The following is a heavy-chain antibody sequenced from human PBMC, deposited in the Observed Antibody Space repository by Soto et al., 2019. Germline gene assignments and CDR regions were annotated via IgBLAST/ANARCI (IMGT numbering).Heavy chain of an antibody. Sequence: QVQLVESGGGVVQPGRSLRLSCAASGFTFRIYSMHWVRQSPGKGLEWVAVMWYDGTNKYYGESVKGRFTISRDNSENTLYPQMNSLRVEDTALYYCARDATFGTKGGSFDIWGHGTLVTVSS. J-gene: IGHJ3*02. CDR1: GFTFRIYS. V-gene: IGHV3-33*01. D-gene: IGHD3-16*01. CDR2: MWYDGTNK. CDR3: ARDATFGTKGGSFDI.